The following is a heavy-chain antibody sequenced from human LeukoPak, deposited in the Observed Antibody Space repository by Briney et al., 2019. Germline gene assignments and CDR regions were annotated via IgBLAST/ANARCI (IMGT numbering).Heavy chain of an antibody. D-gene: IGHD2-15*01. CDR2: FDPEDGET. Sequence: WASVKVSCKVSGYTLTELSMHWVRQAPGKGLEWMGGFDPEDGETIYAQKFQGRVTMTEDTSTDTAYMERSSLRSEDTAVYYCATVGCSGGSCYTLGYRYFDYWGQGTLVTVSS. J-gene: IGHJ4*02. CDR3: ATVGCSGGSCYTLGYRYFDY. CDR1: GYTLTELS. V-gene: IGHV1-24*01.